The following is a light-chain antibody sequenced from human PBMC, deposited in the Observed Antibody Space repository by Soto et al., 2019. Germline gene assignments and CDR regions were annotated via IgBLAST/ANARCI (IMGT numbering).Light chain of an antibody. Sequence: QSVLTQPPSVSGAPGQRVTVSCTGSSSNIGARYEVHWYQQLPGTAPKLLIYGNSNRPSGVPDRFSGSKSGTSASLAITGLQAEDEADYYCQSYDSSLSGYVIGTGTKLT. CDR3: QSYDSSLSGYV. J-gene: IGLJ1*01. CDR1: SSNIGARYE. CDR2: GNS. V-gene: IGLV1-40*01.